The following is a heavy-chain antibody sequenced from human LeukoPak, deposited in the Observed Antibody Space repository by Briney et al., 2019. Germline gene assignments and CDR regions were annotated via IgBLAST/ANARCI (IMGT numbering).Heavy chain of an antibody. V-gene: IGHV4-61*01. CDR1: GGSVSSGSYY. CDR3: ASHCYYYYGMDV. CDR2: IYYSGST. J-gene: IGHJ6*04. Sequence: PSETLSLTCTVSGGSVSSGSYYWSWIRQPPGKGLEWIGYIYYSGSTNYNPSLKSRVTISVDTSKNQFSLKLSSVTAADTAVYYCASHCYYYYGMDVWGKGTTVTVSS.